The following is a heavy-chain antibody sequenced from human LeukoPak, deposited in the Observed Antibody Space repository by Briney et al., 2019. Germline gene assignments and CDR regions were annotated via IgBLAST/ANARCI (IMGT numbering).Heavy chain of an antibody. V-gene: IGHV5-51*01. CDR2: IYPGDSDT. D-gene: IGHD6-19*01. CDR1: GYSFTSYW. CDR3: ARLAGTGTAAYGMDV. Sequence: GESLKISCKGPGYSFTSYWIGWVRQMPGKGLEWMGIIYPGDSDTRYSPSFQGQVTISADKSISTAYLQWSSLKASDTAMYYCARLAGTGTAAYGMDVWGQGTTVTVSS. J-gene: IGHJ6*02.